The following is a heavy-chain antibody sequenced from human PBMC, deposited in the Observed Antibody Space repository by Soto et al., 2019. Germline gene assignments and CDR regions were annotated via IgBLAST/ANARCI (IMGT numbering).Heavy chain of an antibody. CDR3: ARAPHSGSLHFDY. CDR2: ISFDGSKK. D-gene: IGHD1-26*01. V-gene: IGHV3-30-3*01. J-gene: IGHJ4*02. CDR1: GFTFSSYA. Sequence: QVQLVESGGGVVQPGRSLRLYCAASGFTFSSYAMHWVRQAPGKGLEWVALISFDGSKKYYADSVKGRFTISRDNSKNTLYLQMNSLRAEDTAVYYCARAPHSGSLHFDYWGQGTLVTVSS.